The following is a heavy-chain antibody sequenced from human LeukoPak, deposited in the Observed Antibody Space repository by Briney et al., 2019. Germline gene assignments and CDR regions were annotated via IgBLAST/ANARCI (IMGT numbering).Heavy chain of an antibody. V-gene: IGHV3-74*01. J-gene: IGHJ4*02. CDR1: GFTFSRCW. CDR3: AREGIAVAGSFDY. CDR2: INPDGSTT. Sequence: PGESLRLSCAASGFTFSRCWIHWVRQAPGKGLEWVSRINPDGSTTTYADSVKGRFTISRDNAKNTVYLQMNSLRAEDTAVYYCAREGIAVAGSFDYWGQGTLVTVSS. D-gene: IGHD6-19*01.